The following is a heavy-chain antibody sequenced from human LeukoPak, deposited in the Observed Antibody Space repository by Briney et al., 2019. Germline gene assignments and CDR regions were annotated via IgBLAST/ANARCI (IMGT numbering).Heavy chain of an antibody. CDR1: GFTFSSYA. Sequence: GGSLRLSCAASGFTFSSYAMHWVRQAPGKGLEYVSAISSNGGSTYYADSVKGRFTISRDNSKNTLYLQMGSLRAEDMAVYYCARANGWYSYWYFDLWSRGTLVTVSS. CDR2: ISSNGGST. CDR3: ARANGWYSYWYFDL. J-gene: IGHJ2*01. V-gene: IGHV3-64*02. D-gene: IGHD6-19*01.